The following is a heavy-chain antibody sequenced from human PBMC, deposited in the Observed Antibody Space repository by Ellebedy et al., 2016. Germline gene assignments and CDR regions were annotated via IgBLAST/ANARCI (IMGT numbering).Heavy chain of an antibody. V-gene: IGHV4-59*08. D-gene: IGHD3-10*01. Sequence: SETLSLTXTVSGGSISSYYWSWIRQPPGKGLEWIGYIYYSGSTNYNPSLKSRVTISVDTSKNQFSLKLSSVTAADTAVYYCARGLTYYYGSGTPSPFDYWGQGTLVTVSS. J-gene: IGHJ4*02. CDR1: GGSISSYY. CDR2: IYYSGST. CDR3: ARGLTYYYGSGTPSPFDY.